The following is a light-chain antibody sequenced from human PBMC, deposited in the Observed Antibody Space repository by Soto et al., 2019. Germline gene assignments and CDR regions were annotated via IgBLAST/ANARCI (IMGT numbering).Light chain of an antibody. J-gene: IGKJ1*01. CDR3: QQYNNSPT. CDR1: QSVSSD. CDR2: GAS. Sequence: IVMTQSPATLSVSPGERATLSCRASQSVSSDLAWYQQKPGQAPRLLIYGASTRATGIPARFSGSGSGTEFTLTFSSLQSEDFAVYFCQQYNNSPTFGQGTKVEVK. V-gene: IGKV3D-15*01.